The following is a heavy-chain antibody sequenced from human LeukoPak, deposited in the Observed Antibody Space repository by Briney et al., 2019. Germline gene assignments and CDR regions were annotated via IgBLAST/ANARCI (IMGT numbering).Heavy chain of an antibody. D-gene: IGHD6-13*01. V-gene: IGHV3-23*01. CDR3: AKVVAAAGWSYYYYGMDV. J-gene: IGHJ6*02. CDR1: GFTFSSYA. Sequence: PGGSLRLSCAASGFTFSSYAMSWVRQAPGKGLEWVSSISGSGGSTYYADSVKGRFTISRDNSKNTLYLQMNSLRAEDTAVYYCAKVVAAAGWSYYYYGMDVWGQGTTATVSS. CDR2: ISGSGGST.